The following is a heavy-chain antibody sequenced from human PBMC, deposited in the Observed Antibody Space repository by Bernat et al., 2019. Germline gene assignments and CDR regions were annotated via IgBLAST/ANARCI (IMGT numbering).Heavy chain of an antibody. Sequence: QVQLVQSGAEVKKPGASVKVSCKASGYTFTSYAMHWVRQAPGQRLEWMGWINAGNGNTKYSQKFQGRVTITRDTSASTAYMELSSLRSEDTAVYYCARGWYYRFRKTAYWFDPWGQGTLVTVSS. CDR1: GYTFTSYA. V-gene: IGHV1-3*01. CDR3: ARGWYYRFRKTAYWFDP. CDR2: INAGNGNT. J-gene: IGHJ5*02. D-gene: IGHD1-14*01.